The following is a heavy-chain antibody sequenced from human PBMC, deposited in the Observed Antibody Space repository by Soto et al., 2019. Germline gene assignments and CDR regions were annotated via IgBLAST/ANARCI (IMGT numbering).Heavy chain of an antibody. Sequence: PGGSLRLSCAASGFTFSSYGMHWVRQAPGKGLEWVAVISYDGSNKYYADSVKGRFTISRDNSKNTLYLQMNSLRAEDTAVYYCAKDQRVNYYGMDVWGQGTTVTVSS. CDR2: ISYDGSNK. J-gene: IGHJ6*02. CDR1: GFTFSSYG. D-gene: IGHD6-13*01. CDR3: AKDQRVNYYGMDV. V-gene: IGHV3-30*18.